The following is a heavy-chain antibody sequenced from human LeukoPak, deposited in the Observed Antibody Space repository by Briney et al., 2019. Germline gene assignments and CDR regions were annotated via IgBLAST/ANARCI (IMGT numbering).Heavy chain of an antibody. CDR3: VTSWVRQQRDF. CDR2: IYGDGST. D-gene: IGHD3-10*01. J-gene: IGHJ4*02. V-gene: IGHV3-66*01. CDR1: GFTVSSRY. Sequence: PGGSLRLSCAASGFTVSSRYMSWVRQAPGKGLEWVSLIYGDGSTYYADSVKGRFTISRDNAQQSLYLQMDTLTAEDTAVYYCVTSWVRQQRDFWGQGTLVTVSS.